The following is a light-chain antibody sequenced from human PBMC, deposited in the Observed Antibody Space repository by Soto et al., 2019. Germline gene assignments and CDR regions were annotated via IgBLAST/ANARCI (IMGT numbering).Light chain of an antibody. CDR2: DTS. J-gene: IGKJ3*01. Sequence: EIVLMQSPGTLSLSPGEGATLSCRASQSVNNNYLAWYQQRPGQAPTVLIFDTSRRATGVPDRFSGSGSGTDFTLRISRVEPDDFAVYYWQQYGSSQFTFGPGTKVNIK. V-gene: IGKV3-20*01. CDR3: QQYGSSQFT. CDR1: QSVNNNY.